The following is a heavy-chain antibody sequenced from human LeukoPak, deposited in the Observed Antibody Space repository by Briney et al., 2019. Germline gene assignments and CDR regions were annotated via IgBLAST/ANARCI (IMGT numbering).Heavy chain of an antibody. CDR1: GFTFSSYA. D-gene: IGHD3-9*01. CDR3: AKDRYYDILTAPRGPPGYFQH. J-gene: IGHJ1*01. CDR2: ISGSGGST. V-gene: IGHV3-23*01. Sequence: GGSLRLSCAASGFTFSSYAMSWVRQAPGQGLEWVSAISGSGGSTYYADSVKGRFTISRDKSKNTLYLQMNSLRAEDTAVYYCAKDRYYDILTAPRGPPGYFQHWGQGTLVTVSS.